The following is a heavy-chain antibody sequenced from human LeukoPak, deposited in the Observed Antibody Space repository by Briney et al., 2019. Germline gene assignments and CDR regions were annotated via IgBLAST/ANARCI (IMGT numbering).Heavy chain of an antibody. D-gene: IGHD3-22*01. Sequence: PGGSLRPSCAASGFTFSSYGMHWVRQAPGKGLEWEAVISYDGSNKYYADSVKGRFTISRDNSKNTLYLQMYSLRAEDTAVYYCAKGWYYYDSSGYLDYWGQGTLVTVSS. CDR3: AKGWYYYDSSGYLDY. V-gene: IGHV3-30*18. J-gene: IGHJ4*02. CDR1: GFTFSSYG. CDR2: ISYDGSNK.